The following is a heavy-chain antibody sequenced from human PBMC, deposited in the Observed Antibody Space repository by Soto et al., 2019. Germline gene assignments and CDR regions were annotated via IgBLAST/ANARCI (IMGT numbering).Heavy chain of an antibody. CDR2: IKSKTDGGTT. CDR1: GFTFSNAW. V-gene: IGHV3-15*01. D-gene: IGHD3-3*01. J-gene: IGHJ6*02. Sequence: GGSLRLSCAASGFTFSNAWMSWVRQAPGKGLEWVGRIKSKTDGGTTDYAAPVKGRFTISRDDSKNTLYLQMNSLKTEDTAVYYCTTDLWVTIFGVVIIDYYGMDVWGQGTTVTVSS. CDR3: TTDLWVTIFGVVIIDYYGMDV.